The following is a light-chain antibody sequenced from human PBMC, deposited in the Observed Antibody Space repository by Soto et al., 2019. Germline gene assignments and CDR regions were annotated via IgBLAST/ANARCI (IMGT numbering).Light chain of an antibody. V-gene: IGLV2-14*01. CDR3: SSYTRSTTLV. CDR1: SSDVGGYNY. CDR2: EVS. J-gene: IGLJ3*02. Sequence: QSALTQPASVSGSPGQSITISCAGTSSDVGGYNYVSWYQQYPGKAPKLIIYEVSNRPSGVSNRFSGSKSGNTASLTISGLQAEDEADYYCSSYTRSTTLVFGGGTKVTVL.